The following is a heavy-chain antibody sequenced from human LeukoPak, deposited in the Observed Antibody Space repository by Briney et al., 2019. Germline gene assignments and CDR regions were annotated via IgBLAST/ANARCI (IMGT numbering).Heavy chain of an antibody. J-gene: IGHJ4*02. CDR3: AKAPQGGNYDSWSGYYLDY. D-gene: IGHD3-3*01. Sequence: GVSLRLSCAASGFTFSSYTMSWVRQAPGKGLEWVSGISGSGGKTYYADSVKGRFTISRDNAKNTLYLQMNSLRAEDTAVYYCAKAPQGGNYDSWSGYYLDYWGQGTLVTVSS. V-gene: IGHV3-23*01. CDR1: GFTFSSYT. CDR2: ISGSGGKT.